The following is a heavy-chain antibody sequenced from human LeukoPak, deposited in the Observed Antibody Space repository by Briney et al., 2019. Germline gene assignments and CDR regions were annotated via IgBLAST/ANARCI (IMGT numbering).Heavy chain of an antibody. CDR2: MNPNSGNT. V-gene: IGHV1-8*01. J-gene: IGHJ4*02. Sequence: ASVKVSCKASGYTFTSYDINWVRQATGQGLEWMGWMNPNSGNTGYAQKFQGRVTMTRNTSISTAYMELSSLRSEDTAVYYCARGVIIAVASNFDYWGQGTLVTVSS. D-gene: IGHD6-19*01. CDR1: GYTFTSYD. CDR3: ARGVIIAVASNFDY.